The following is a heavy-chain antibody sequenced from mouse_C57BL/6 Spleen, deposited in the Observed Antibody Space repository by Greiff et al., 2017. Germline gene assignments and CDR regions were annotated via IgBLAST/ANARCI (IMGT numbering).Heavy chain of an antibody. D-gene: IGHD2-4*01. CDR1: GYTFTSYW. CDR2: IDPSDSYT. J-gene: IGHJ3*01. Sequence: QVQLQQPGAELVKPGASVKLSCKASGYTFTSYWMQWVKQRPGQGLEWIGEIDPSDSYTNYNQKFKGKATFTVDTSSSTAYMQLSSLTSEDSAVYYCAREGLRVFAYWGQGTLVTVSA. V-gene: IGHV1-50*01. CDR3: AREGLRVFAY.